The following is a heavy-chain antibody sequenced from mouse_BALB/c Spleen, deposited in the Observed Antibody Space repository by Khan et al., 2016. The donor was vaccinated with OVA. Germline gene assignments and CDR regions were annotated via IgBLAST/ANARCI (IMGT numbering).Heavy chain of an antibody. CDR2: ISSDGDYT. CDR1: GFTFSTYA. Sequence: EVMLVESGGGLVKPGGSLKLSCAASGFTFSTYAMSWVRQTPEKRLEWVATISSDGDYTYYPDNVTGRFTISRDNAKNTLYLKMSSLRSEDTAMYYCARAPYGNFAYWGQGTLVTVSA. J-gene: IGHJ3*01. D-gene: IGHD2-1*01. CDR3: ARAPYGNFAY. V-gene: IGHV5-9-1*01.